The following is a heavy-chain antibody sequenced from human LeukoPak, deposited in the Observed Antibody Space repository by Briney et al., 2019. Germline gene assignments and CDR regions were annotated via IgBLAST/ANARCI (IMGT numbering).Heavy chain of an antibody. D-gene: IGHD1-26*01. Sequence: SGGSLRLSCATSGFTFNNYNMNWVRQAPGRALEWVSSITSSGTYIFYADSVKGRFTISRDNAKNSLYLQMNSLGPEDTAVYYCARDPYSGNYGNYYYYYMDVWGKGTTVTISS. CDR1: GFTFNNYN. V-gene: IGHV3-21*01. J-gene: IGHJ6*03. CDR2: ITSSGTYI. CDR3: ARDPYSGNYGNYYYYYMDV.